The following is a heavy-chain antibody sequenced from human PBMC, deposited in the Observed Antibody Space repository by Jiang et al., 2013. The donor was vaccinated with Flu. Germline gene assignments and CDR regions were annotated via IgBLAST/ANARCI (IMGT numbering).Heavy chain of an antibody. Sequence: GPGLVKPSQTLSLTCTVSGGSISSGSYYWSWIRQPAGKGLEWIGRIYTSGSTNYNPSLKSRVTISVDTSKNQFSLKLSSVTAADTAVYYCARCGGWNDNNCFGFDPWGQGTLVTVSS. CDR3: ARCGGWNDNNCFGFDP. V-gene: IGHV4-61*02. CDR2: IYTSGST. CDR1: GGSISSGSYY. J-gene: IGHJ5*02. D-gene: IGHD1-1*01.